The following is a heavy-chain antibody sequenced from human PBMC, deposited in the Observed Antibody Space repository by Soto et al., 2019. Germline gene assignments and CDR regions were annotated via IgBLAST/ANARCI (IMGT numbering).Heavy chain of an antibody. CDR3: ARVPSSSWSKRYYYYYYMDV. Sequence: PSETLSVTWTASGGSISRYYWSWIRQPPGKGLEWIGYIYYSGSTNYNPSLKSRVTISVDTSKNQFSLKLSSVTAADTAVYYCARVPSSSWSKRYYYYYYMDVWGKGTTVTVSS. J-gene: IGHJ6*03. V-gene: IGHV4-59*01. CDR1: GGSISRYY. D-gene: IGHD6-13*01. CDR2: IYYSGST.